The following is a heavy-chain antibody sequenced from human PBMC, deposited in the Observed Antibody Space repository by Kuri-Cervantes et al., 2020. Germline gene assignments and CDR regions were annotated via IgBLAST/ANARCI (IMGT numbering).Heavy chain of an antibody. J-gene: IGHJ4*02. Sequence: ASAKVTCKASGYTFTGYYMHWVRQAPGQGLEWMGWINPNSGGTNYAQKFQGRVTMTRDTSISTAYMELSRLRSDDTAVYYCARAPYCGGDCYNYFDYWGQGTLVTVSS. V-gene: IGHV1-2*02. CDR3: ARAPYCGGDCYNYFDY. D-gene: IGHD2-21*02. CDR1: GYTFTGYY. CDR2: INPNSGGT.